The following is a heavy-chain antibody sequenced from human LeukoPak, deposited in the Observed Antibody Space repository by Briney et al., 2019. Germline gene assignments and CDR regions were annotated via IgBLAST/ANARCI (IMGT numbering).Heavy chain of an antibody. V-gene: IGHV3-21*01. Sequence: GGSLRLSCAAPGFTFSSYSLSWVGQAPGKGLEWVSSISRSTSYIDYADSLKGRFTISRDNAKNSLYLQMKNLRAEDTAVYYCARIIWFGELLTGAFDIWGQGTMVTVSS. CDR1: GFTFSSYS. J-gene: IGHJ3*02. CDR2: ISRSTSYI. D-gene: IGHD3-10*01. CDR3: ARIIWFGELLTGAFDI.